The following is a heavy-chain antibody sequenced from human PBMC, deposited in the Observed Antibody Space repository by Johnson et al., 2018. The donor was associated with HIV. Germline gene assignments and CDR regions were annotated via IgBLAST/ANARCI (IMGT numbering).Heavy chain of an antibody. CDR2: IKSKTDGGTT. D-gene: IGHD6-19*01. J-gene: IGHJ3*02. CDR3: ARDTRQWDAFDI. V-gene: IGHV3-15*01. CDR1: GFTFSNAW. Sequence: VQLVESGGGLVKPGGSLRLSCAASGFTFSNAWMSWVRQAPGKGLEWVGRIKSKTDGGTTDYAAAVKGRFTIARDDSKNTLYLQMNSLRAEDTAVYYCARDTRQWDAFDIWGQGTMVTVSS.